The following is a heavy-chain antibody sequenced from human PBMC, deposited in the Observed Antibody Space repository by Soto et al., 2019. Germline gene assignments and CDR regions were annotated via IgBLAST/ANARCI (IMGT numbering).Heavy chain of an antibody. CDR3: ARAYTYYYDSSGYSLGFDP. D-gene: IGHD3-22*01. V-gene: IGHV1-69*01. J-gene: IGHJ5*02. Sequence: QVQLVQSGAEVKKPGSSVKVSCKASGGTFSSYAISWVRQAPGQGLEWMGGIIPIFGTANYAQKFQGRVTITADESTSTAYMDHSSLRSEDTAVYYCARAYTYYYDSSGYSLGFDPWGQGTLVTVSS. CDR2: IIPIFGTA. CDR1: GGTFSSYA.